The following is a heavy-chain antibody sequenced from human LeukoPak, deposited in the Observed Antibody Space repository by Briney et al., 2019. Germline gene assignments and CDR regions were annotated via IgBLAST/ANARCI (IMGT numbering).Heavy chain of an antibody. CDR2: ISSSGSTI. Sequence: GGSLRLSCAASGFTLSSYEMNWVRQAPGKGLEWVSYISSSGSTIYYADSVKGRFTISRDNAKNSLYLQMNSLRAEDTAVYYCARLYDSSGPFDYWGQGTLVTVSS. J-gene: IGHJ4*02. V-gene: IGHV3-48*03. CDR1: GFTLSSYE. CDR3: ARLYDSSGPFDY. D-gene: IGHD3-22*01.